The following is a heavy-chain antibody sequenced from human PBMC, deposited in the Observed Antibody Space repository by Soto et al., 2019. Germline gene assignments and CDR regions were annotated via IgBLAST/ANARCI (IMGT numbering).Heavy chain of an antibody. CDR1: GGTFSSSA. D-gene: IGHD3-22*01. V-gene: IGHV1-69*01. Sequence: QVQLVQSGAEVKKPGSSVKVSCKASGGTFSSSAISWVRQAPGQGLEWMGGIIPILGTANYAQKFQGRVTITADESKSTAYMELSSLRSEDTAVYYCARTYYYDSSGYYDYYYYGMDVWGQGTTVTVSS. CDR3: ARTYYYDSSGYYDYYYYGMDV. CDR2: IIPILGTA. J-gene: IGHJ6*02.